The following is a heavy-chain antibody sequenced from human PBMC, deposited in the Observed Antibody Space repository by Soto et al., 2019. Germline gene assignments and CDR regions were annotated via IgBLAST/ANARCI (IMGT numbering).Heavy chain of an antibody. Sequence: SETLSLTCTVSGCSVSSYYWSWIRQPPGKGLEWIGYIYYSGSTNYNPSLKSRVTISVDTSKNQFSLKLSSVTAADAAVYYCARQIAMAGLHAFDIWGQGTMVTVSS. CDR1: GCSVSSYY. J-gene: IGHJ3*02. CDR2: IYYSGST. CDR3: ARQIAMAGLHAFDI. D-gene: IGHD6-19*01. V-gene: IGHV4-59*08.